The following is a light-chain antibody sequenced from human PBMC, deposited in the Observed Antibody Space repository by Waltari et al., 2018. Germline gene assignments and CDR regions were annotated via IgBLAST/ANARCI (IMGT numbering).Light chain of an antibody. CDR1: QSVLYTSNNKNY. CDR2: WAS. V-gene: IGKV4-1*01. CDR3: QQFYSFPLT. J-gene: IGKJ4*01. Sequence: DIVMTHSPDSLAVSLGERATINCKSSQSVLYTSNNKNYLVWYQQKPGQPPKLLIYWASARESGVPDRFSGSGSGTDFTLTISSLQAEDVAVYYCQQFYSFPLTFGGGTKVEI.